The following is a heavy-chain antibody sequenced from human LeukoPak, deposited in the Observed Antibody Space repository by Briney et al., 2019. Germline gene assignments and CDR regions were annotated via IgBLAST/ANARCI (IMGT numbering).Heavy chain of an antibody. CDR2: LWSDERVK. CDR3: ATEGPDGTYSYFHH. J-gene: IGHJ4*02. CDR1: GFRFSDSG. V-gene: IGHV3-33*08. D-gene: IGHD1-26*01. Sequence: GGTLRLSCEASGFRFSDSGMHWVRQAPGKGLEWVAVLWSDERVKYYADPVKGRFTISRDNSKKTVWLQMDSLTVEDTALYYCATEGPDGTYSYFHHRGQGTLVIVSS.